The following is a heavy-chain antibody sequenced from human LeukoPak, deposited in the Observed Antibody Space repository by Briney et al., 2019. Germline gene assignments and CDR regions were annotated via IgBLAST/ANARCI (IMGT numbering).Heavy chain of an antibody. D-gene: IGHD5-18*01. CDR3: ARFKRDTAMIFAFDI. CDR2: IYYSGST. J-gene: IGHJ3*02. Sequence: SETLSLTCTVSGGSISSYYWSWIRQPPGKGLEWIGYIYYSGSTNYNPSLKSRVTISVDTSKNQFSLKLSSVTAADTAVYYCARFKRDTAMIFAFDIWGQGTMVTVSS. V-gene: IGHV4-59*01. CDR1: GGSISSYY.